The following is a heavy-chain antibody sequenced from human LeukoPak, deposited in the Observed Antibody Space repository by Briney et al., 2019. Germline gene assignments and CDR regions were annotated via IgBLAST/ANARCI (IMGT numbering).Heavy chain of an antibody. V-gene: IGHV4-34*01. CDR3: ARGRDRSGSYHY. D-gene: IGHD1-26*01. CDR2: INHSGST. Sequence: PSETLSLTCAVYGGSFSGYYWSWIRQPPGKGLEWIGEINHSGSTNYNPSLKSRVTISVDTSKNQFSLKLSSVTAADTAVYYCARGRDRSGSYHYWGQGTLVTVSS. J-gene: IGHJ4*02. CDR1: GGSFSGYY.